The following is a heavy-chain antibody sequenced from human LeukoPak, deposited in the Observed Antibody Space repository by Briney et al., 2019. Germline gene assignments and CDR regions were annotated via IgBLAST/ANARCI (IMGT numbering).Heavy chain of an antibody. CDR2: IIPMFGTI. CDR1: GGTFSSYT. Sequence: SVKVSCKASGGTFSSYTISWVRQAPGQGLEWMGGIIPMFGTINYAQKFQGRVTITADESTSTAYMELSGLRSDDTAVYYCARGADFWSGYNDYWGQGTLVSVSS. V-gene: IGHV1-69*01. J-gene: IGHJ4*02. D-gene: IGHD3-3*01. CDR3: ARGADFWSGYNDY.